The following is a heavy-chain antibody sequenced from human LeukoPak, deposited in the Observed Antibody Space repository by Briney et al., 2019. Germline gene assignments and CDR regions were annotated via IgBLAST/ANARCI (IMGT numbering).Heavy chain of an antibody. CDR3: ARQSRLVIFGVPNHWFDP. Sequence: PSETLSLTCSVSGASIRSYYWSWIRQPPEKGLEWIGYIYHTGSTNYSPSLNSRVTMSVDTSKNEFSLKLSSVTAADTAVYYCARQSRLVIFGVPNHWFDPWSQGTLVTVSS. V-gene: IGHV4-59*08. D-gene: IGHD3-3*01. CDR1: GASIRSYY. CDR2: IYHTGST. J-gene: IGHJ5*02.